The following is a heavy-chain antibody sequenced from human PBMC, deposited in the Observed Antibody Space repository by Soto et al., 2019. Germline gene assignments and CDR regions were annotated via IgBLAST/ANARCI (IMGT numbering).Heavy chain of an antibody. Sequence: QLQLQESGSGLVKPSQTLSLTCAVSGGSISSGGYSWTWIRQPPGKGLEWIGYIYHSGNTYYNPSLKSRVTLSGDRSTNQFTLNLSSVTAADTAVYYCASNVAADDALDAGGQGPMATFPS. CDR3: ASNVAADDALDA. J-gene: IGHJ3*01. D-gene: IGHD2-15*01. CDR1: GGSISSGGYS. CDR2: IYHSGNT. V-gene: IGHV4-30-2*01.